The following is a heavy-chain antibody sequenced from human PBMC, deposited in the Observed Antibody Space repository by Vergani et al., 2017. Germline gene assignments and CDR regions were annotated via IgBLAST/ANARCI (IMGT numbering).Heavy chain of an antibody. D-gene: IGHD4-17*01. V-gene: IGHV1-69*01. CDR3: ARARANYGDYPPYYYYYMDV. CDR1: GGTFSSSA. CDR2: IIPIFGTA. Sequence: QVQLVQSGAEVKKPGSSVKVSCKASGGTFSSSAISWVRQAPGQGLEWMGGIIPIFGTANYAQKFQGRVTITADESTSTAYMELSSLRSEDTAVYYCARARANYGDYPPYYYYYMDVWGKGTTVTVSS. J-gene: IGHJ6*03.